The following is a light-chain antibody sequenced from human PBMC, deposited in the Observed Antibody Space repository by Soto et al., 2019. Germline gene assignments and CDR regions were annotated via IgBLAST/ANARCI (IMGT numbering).Light chain of an antibody. Sequence: DIQMTQSPSSLSASVGDRVTITCRASLPISNYLAWYQQKPGKAPNLLIYEASILQRGVPSRFSGSNSGTDITLTISSLQAEDFATYYCQQTRSYPSTFGGGTKVDIK. J-gene: IGKJ4*01. CDR2: EAS. V-gene: IGKV1-9*01. CDR1: LPISNY. CDR3: QQTRSYPST.